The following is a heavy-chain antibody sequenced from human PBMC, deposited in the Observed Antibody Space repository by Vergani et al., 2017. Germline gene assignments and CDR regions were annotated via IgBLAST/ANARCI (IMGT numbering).Heavy chain of an antibody. CDR2: ISGSGGST. V-gene: IGHV3-23*01. J-gene: IGHJ4*02. CDR3: AKDRLLWPNFDY. CDR1: GFTFSSYA. D-gene: IGHD2-21*02. Sequence: EVQLLESGGGLVQPGGSLRLSCAASGFTFSSYAMSWVRQAPGKGLEGVSAISGSGGSTYYADSVKGRFTISRDNSKNTLYRQMNSLRAEDTAVYYCAKDRLLWPNFDYWGQGTLVTVSS.